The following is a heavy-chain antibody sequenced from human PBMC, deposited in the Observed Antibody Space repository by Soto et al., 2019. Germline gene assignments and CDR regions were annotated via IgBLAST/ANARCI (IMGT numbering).Heavy chain of an antibody. J-gene: IGHJ3*02. D-gene: IGHD6-19*01. Sequence: QVQLVQSGAEVKKPGASVKVSCKASGYTFTSYGISWVRQAPGQGLEWMGWISAYNGNTNYAQKLQGRVTMTTDTSTSTAYRGLRSLRSDDTAVYYCGRGIQWLVQGDAFAIWGQGTMVTVSS. CDR3: GRGIQWLVQGDAFAI. CDR2: ISAYNGNT. CDR1: GYTFTSYG. V-gene: IGHV1-18*01.